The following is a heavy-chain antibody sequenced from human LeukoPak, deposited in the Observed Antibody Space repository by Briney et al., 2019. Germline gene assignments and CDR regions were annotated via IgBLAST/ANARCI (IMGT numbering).Heavy chain of an antibody. CDR2: ISFRGST. CDR3: ASLHNFDLYY. J-gene: IGHJ4*02. D-gene: IGHD3-9*01. Sequence: SETLSLTCTLSGGSIRSSDYYWGWIRQPPGRGLEWIGSISFRGSTYYNPSLKSRITFSVDTSENQFSLKLSSVTAADTAVYYCASLHNFDLYYWGQGTLVTVSS. V-gene: IGHV4-39*01. CDR1: GGSIRSSDYY.